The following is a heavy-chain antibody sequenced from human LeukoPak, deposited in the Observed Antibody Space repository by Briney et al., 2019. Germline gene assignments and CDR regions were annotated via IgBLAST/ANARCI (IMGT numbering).Heavy chain of an antibody. Sequence: PGGSLRLSCAASGFTLSTYSMNWVRQAPGKGLEWVSAISSNSRYIYYADSVKGRFSISRDNAKNSLYLQMNGLRAEDTAVYYCARSAESLLTTPFDPWGQGILVTVSS. CDR2: ISSNSRYI. CDR3: ARSAESLLTTPFDP. J-gene: IGHJ5*02. V-gene: IGHV3-21*01. CDR1: GFTLSTYS. D-gene: IGHD3-10*01.